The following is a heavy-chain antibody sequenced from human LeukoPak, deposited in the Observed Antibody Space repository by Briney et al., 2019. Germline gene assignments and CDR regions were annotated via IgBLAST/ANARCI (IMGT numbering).Heavy chain of an antibody. CDR3: ARDRGVATISGAFDI. CDR2: ISSSSSYI. V-gene: IGHV3-21*01. D-gene: IGHD5-12*01. J-gene: IGHJ3*02. CDR1: GFTFSSYS. Sequence: GGSLRLSCAASGFTFSSYSMNWVRQAPGKGLEWVSSISSSSSYIYYADSVKGRFTISRDNAKNSLYLQMNSLRAEDTAVYYCARDRGVATISGAFDIWGQGTMVTVSS.